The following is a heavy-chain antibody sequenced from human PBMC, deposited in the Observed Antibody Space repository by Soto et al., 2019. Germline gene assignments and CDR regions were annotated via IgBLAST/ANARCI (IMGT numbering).Heavy chain of an antibody. CDR2: ISTSGSTI. D-gene: IGHD3-10*01. Sequence: QVQLVESGGGLVKPGGSLRLSCAASRFTFSDYSMSWIRQAPGRGPEWVSYISTSGSTIFYEVSVKGRFTMSRDNSMSLLYLEMNSLRVEGAAIYYCAREGPRKGTYLFDYWGQGTLVTVSS. V-gene: IGHV3-11*01. CDR1: RFTFSDYS. CDR3: AREGPRKGTYLFDY. J-gene: IGHJ4*02.